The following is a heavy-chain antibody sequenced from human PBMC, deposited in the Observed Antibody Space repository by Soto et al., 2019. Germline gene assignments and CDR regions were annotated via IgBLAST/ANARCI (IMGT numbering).Heavy chain of an antibody. CDR1: GFTFSSYG. CDR2: ISYDGSNK. J-gene: IGHJ4*02. V-gene: IGHV3-30*18. Sequence: QVQLVESGGGVVQPGRSLRLSCAASGFTFSSYGMHWVRQAPGKGLEWVAVISYDGSNKYYADSVKGRFTISRDNSKNTQYLQMNSLRAEDTAVYYCAKDVGSGYYYDYWGQGTLVTVSS. CDR3: AKDVGSGYYYDY. D-gene: IGHD3-22*01.